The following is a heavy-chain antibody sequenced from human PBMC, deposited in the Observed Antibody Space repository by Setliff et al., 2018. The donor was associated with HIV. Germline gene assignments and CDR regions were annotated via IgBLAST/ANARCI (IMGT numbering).Heavy chain of an antibody. V-gene: IGHV4-34*01. Sequence: SETLSLTCAVYGGSFSDNYWSWIRQSPGKGLEWIGEINHSGRTKYSPSLRSRVSISVDTSKNQFSLKLSSVTAADTAVYYCARVERGLRPYTIAVAEDYYYYYMDVWGKGTTVTVSS. CDR1: GGSFSDNY. CDR3: ARVERGLRPYTIAVAEDYYYYYMDV. J-gene: IGHJ6*03. D-gene: IGHD6-19*01. CDR2: INHSGRT.